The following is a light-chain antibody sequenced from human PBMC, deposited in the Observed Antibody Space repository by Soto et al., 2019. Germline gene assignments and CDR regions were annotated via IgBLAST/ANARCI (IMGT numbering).Light chain of an antibody. Sequence: EIVLTQSPGTLSLSPGERATLSCRASQSVSTNYLAWYQQKPGQAPRLLIYGASNRAPGLPDRFSGSGSGSDFTLTISSLQSEDFAVYYCQQYNKWPPTFGPGTKVDIK. CDR3: QQYNKWPPT. V-gene: IGKV3-20*01. J-gene: IGKJ3*01. CDR2: GAS. CDR1: QSVSTNY.